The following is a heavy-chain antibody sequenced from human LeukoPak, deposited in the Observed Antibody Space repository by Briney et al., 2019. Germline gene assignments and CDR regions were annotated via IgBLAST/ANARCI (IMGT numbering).Heavy chain of an antibody. D-gene: IGHD2-2*02. CDR1: GFTFSSYG. V-gene: IGHV3-33*06. CDR2: IWYDGSNK. Sequence: GRSLRLSCAASGFTFSSYGMHWVRQATGKGLEWVAVIWYDGSNKYYADSVKGRFTISRDNSKNTLYLQMNSLRAEDTAVYYCAKDRVPAAIGPIDYWGQGTLVTVSS. J-gene: IGHJ4*02. CDR3: AKDRVPAAIGPIDY.